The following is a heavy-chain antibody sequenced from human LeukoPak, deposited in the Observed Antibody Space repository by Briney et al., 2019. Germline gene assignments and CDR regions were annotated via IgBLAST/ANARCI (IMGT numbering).Heavy chain of an antibody. V-gene: IGHV4-39*07. CDR3: ARDPGYCSGGSCYSRGAFDY. CDR1: GGSISSSSYY. Sequence: SQTLSLTCTVSGGSISSSSYYWGWIRQPPGKGLEWIGSIYYSGSTYYNPSLKSRVTISVDTSKNQFSLKLSSVTAADTAVYYCARDPGYCSGGSCYSRGAFDYWGQGTLVTVSS. CDR2: IYYSGST. D-gene: IGHD2-15*01. J-gene: IGHJ4*02.